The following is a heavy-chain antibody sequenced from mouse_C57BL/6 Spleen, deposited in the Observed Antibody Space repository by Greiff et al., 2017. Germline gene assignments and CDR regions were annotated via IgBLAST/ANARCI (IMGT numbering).Heavy chain of an antibody. J-gene: IGHJ1*03. D-gene: IGHD2-4*01. Sequence: QVQLQQPGAELVKPGASVKMSCKASGYTFTSYWITWVKQRPGQGLEWIGDIYPGSGSNNYNEKFKSKATLTVDTSSSTADMQLSSLTSEDSAVYYCARNCYDDDNWYFDVWGTGTTVTVSS. CDR3: ARNCYDDDNWYFDV. CDR2: IYPGSGSN. V-gene: IGHV1-55*01. CDR1: GYTFTSYW.